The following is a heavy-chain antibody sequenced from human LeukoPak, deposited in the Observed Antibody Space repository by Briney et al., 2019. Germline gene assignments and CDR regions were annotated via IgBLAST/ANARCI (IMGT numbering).Heavy chain of an antibody. Sequence: GGSLRLSCAASGFSFDRYRMTWIRQAPGKGPEWVANIKEDGSEKYYADSVKGRFTISRDNARKSLYLQMYSLRAEDTAVYYCARDWWERLGYFDYWGQGTLVTVSS. CDR3: ARDWWERLGYFDY. J-gene: IGHJ4*02. CDR2: IKEDGSEK. D-gene: IGHD1-26*01. V-gene: IGHV3-7*01. CDR1: GFSFDRYR.